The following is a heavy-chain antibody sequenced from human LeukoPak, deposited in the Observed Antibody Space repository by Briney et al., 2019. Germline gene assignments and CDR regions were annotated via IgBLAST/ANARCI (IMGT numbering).Heavy chain of an antibody. CDR3: ARDSGVPWGEELWFGELSSYSENGMDV. J-gene: IGHJ6*02. D-gene: IGHD3-10*01. V-gene: IGHV1-18*01. Sequence: ASVKVSCKASGYTFTSYGISWVRQAPGQGLEWMGWISAYNGNANYAQKLQGRVTMTTDTSTSTAYMELRSLRSDDTAVYYCARDSGVPWGEELWFGELSSYSENGMDVWGQGTTVTVSS. CDR2: ISAYNGNA. CDR1: GYTFTSYG.